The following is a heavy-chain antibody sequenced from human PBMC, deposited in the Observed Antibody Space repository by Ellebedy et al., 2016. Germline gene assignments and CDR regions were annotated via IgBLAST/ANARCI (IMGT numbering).Heavy chain of an antibody. CDR3: ARSAVPSLTYFDY. J-gene: IGHJ4*02. D-gene: IGHD6-19*01. V-gene: IGHV1-18*01. Sequence: ASVKVSCKASGYTFTSYAMHWVRQAPGQRLEWMGWINAYNGNTNYAQKLQGRVTMTTDTSTSTAYMELRSLRSDDTAVFYCARSAVPSLTYFDYWGQGTLVTVSS. CDR1: GYTFTSYA. CDR2: INAYNGNT.